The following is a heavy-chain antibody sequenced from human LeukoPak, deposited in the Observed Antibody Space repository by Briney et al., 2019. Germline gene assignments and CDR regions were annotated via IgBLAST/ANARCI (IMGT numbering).Heavy chain of an antibody. CDR3: ARDGAVAARRGWDAFDI. V-gene: IGHV1-2*02. D-gene: IGHD6-19*01. CDR2: INPNSGGT. J-gene: IGHJ3*02. CDR1: GYTFTGYY. Sequence: ASVKASCKASGYTFTGYYMHWVRQAPGQGLEWMGWINPNSGGTNYAQKFQGRVTMTRDTSISTAYMELSRLRSDDTAVYYCARDGAVAARRGWDAFDIWGQGTMVAVSS.